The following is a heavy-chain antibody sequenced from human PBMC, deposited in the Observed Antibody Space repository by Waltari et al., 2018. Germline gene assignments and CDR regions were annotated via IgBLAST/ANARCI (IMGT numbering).Heavy chain of an antibody. CDR1: GFTFSSYS. V-gene: IGHV3-48*04. J-gene: IGHJ6*02. CDR3: ARVSHYYYYGMDV. CDR2: ISSSSSTI. Sequence: EVQLVESGGGLVQPGGSLRLSCAASGFTFSSYSMNWVRQAPGKGLEWVSYISSSSSTIYYADSVKGRFTISRDNAKNSLYLQMNSLRAEDTAVYYCARVSHYYYYGMDVWGQGTTVTVSS.